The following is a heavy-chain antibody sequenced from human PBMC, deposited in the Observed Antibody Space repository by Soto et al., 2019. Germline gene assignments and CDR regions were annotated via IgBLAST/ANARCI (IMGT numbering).Heavy chain of an antibody. CDR3: SRAGHCSGGTCFHGNCDY. CDR2: INPNGGST. J-gene: IGHJ4*02. Sequence: QVQLVQSGAEVKRPGASVKVSCKASGYTFTTYYMHWVRQAPGQGLEWLGIINPNGGSTTYAQKFQGRVTMTRDTSTITVYLELSSLRSEDTAVYYCSRAGHCSGGTCFHGNCDYWGQGTLLTVSA. CDR1: GYTFTTYY. D-gene: IGHD2-15*01. V-gene: IGHV1-46*01.